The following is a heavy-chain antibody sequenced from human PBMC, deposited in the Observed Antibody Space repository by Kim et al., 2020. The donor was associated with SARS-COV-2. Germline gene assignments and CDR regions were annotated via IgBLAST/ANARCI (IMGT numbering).Heavy chain of an antibody. J-gene: IGHJ6*02. V-gene: IGHV5-10-1*01. CDR2: IDPSDSDT. CDR1: GFKFTSYW. Sequence: GESLKISCEGSGFKFTSYWINWVRQMPGKGLEWIGRIDPSDSDTNYSPSFQGHVTISAAKSNSTAYLQWSSLKASDTAMYYCTRTPNYYYFAMDVWGQGTTVTVSS. CDR3: TRTPNYYYFAMDV.